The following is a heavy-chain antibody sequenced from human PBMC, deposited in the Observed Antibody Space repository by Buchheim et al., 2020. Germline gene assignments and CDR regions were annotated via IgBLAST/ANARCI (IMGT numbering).Heavy chain of an antibody. D-gene: IGHD3-22*01. CDR1: GGSFSGYY. Sequence: QVQLQQWGAGLLKPSETLSLTCAVYGGSFSGYYWSWIRQPPGKGLEWIGEINHSGSTNYNPSLKSRVTISVDTSQNQFSLKLSSVTAADTAVYYCARGYYYDSSGYHYYYYYGMDVWGQGTT. CDR3: ARGYYYDSSGYHYYYYYGMDV. J-gene: IGHJ6*02. V-gene: IGHV4-34*01. CDR2: INHSGST.